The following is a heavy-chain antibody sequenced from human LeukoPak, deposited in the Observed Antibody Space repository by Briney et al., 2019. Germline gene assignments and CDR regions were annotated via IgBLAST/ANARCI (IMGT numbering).Heavy chain of an antibody. V-gene: IGHV3-30*04. J-gene: IGHJ4*02. CDR2: ISYDGSNK. CDR3: ATFLSSGWPY. CDR1: GFTFSSYA. D-gene: IGHD6-19*01. Sequence: PGGSLRLSCAASGFTFSSYAMHWVRQAPGKGLEWVAVISYDGSNKYYADSVKGRFTISRDNSKNTLYLQMNSLRAEDTAVYYCATFLSSGWPYWGQGTLVTVSS.